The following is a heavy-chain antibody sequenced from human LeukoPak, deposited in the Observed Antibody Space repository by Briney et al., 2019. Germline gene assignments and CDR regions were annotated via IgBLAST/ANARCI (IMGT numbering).Heavy chain of an antibody. CDR1: GGTFSSYA. V-gene: IGHV1-69*06. Sequence: SVKVSCKASGGTFSSYAISWVRQAPGQGLEWMGGIIPIFGTANYAQKFQGRVTITADKSTSTAYMELSSLRSEDTAVYYCARFVEGMVLTPYYYMDVWGKGTTVTVSS. D-gene: IGHD3-3*01. CDR3: ARFVEGMVLTPYYYMDV. J-gene: IGHJ6*03. CDR2: IIPIFGTA.